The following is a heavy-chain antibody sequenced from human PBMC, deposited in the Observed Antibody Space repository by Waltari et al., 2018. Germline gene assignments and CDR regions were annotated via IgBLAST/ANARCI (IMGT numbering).Heavy chain of an antibody. V-gene: IGHV1-46*01. CDR2: INPSGGST. J-gene: IGHJ6*03. CDR3: ARDPRITMVRGAISDYYYYYMDV. CDR1: GYTFTSYY. Sequence: QVQLVQSGAEVKKPGASVKVSCKASGYTFTSYYMHWVRQAPGQGLEWMGIINPSGGSTSYAQKVQGRVTMTKDTSTSTVYMELSSLRSEDTAVYYCARDPRITMVRGAISDYYYYYMDVWGKGTTVTISS. D-gene: IGHD3-10*01.